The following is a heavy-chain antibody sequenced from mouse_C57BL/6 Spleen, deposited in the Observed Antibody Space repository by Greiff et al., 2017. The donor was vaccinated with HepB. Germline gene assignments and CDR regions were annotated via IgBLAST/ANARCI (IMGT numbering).Heavy chain of an antibody. Sequence: EVILVESGGGLVKPGGSLKLSCAASGFTFSSYAMSWVRQTPEKRLEWVATISDGGSYTYYPDNVKGRFTISRDNAKNNLYLQMSHLKSEDTAMYYSARGYVYDGYLTYAMDYWGQGTSVTVSS. CDR2: ISDGGSYT. V-gene: IGHV5-4*03. J-gene: IGHJ4*01. CDR3: ARGYVYDGYLTYAMDY. D-gene: IGHD2-3*01. CDR1: GFTFSSYA.